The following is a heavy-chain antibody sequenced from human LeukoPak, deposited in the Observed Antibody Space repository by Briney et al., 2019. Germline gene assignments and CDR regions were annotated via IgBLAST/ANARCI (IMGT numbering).Heavy chain of an antibody. CDR1: GGSLSSNY. Sequence: SETLSLTCTVSGGSLSSNYWSWVRQPPGKGLEWIGYIYYSGITNNNPSLKSRVTISVDTSKNQFSLKLSSVTAADTAVYYCARAYHGSGSFSLLFDPWGQGTLVTVSS. J-gene: IGHJ5*02. CDR2: IYYSGIT. V-gene: IGHV4-59*01. CDR3: ARAYHGSGSFSLLFDP. D-gene: IGHD3-10*01.